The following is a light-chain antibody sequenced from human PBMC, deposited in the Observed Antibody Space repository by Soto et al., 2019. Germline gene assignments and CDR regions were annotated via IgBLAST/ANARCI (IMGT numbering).Light chain of an antibody. V-gene: IGKV3-20*01. Sequence: EIVLTQSPGTLSLSPGERATLSCRASQSVSSSYLAWYQQKPGQAPRLLIYGASSRATGIPDRFSGSGSGTDFTLTISRLEPEDFAVYYCPQFLAFGQGTKVEIK. CDR3: PQFLA. CDR1: QSVSSSY. J-gene: IGKJ1*01. CDR2: GAS.